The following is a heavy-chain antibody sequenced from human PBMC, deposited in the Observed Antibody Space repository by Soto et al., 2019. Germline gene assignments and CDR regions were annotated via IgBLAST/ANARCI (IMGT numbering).Heavy chain of an antibody. CDR2: IIPILGIA. Sequence: GASVKVSCKASGGTFSSYTISWVRQAPGQGLEWMGRIIPILGIANYAQKFQGRVTITADKSTSTAYMELSSLRSEDTAVYYCARGQMGAIVVVPAAISETPYHFDYWGQGTLVTVSS. J-gene: IGHJ4*02. CDR3: ARGQMGAIVVVPAAISETPYHFDY. D-gene: IGHD2-2*02. CDR1: GGTFSSYT. V-gene: IGHV1-69*02.